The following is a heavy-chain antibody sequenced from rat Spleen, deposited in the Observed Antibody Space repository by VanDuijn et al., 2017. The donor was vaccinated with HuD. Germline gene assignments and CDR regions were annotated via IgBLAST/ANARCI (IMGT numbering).Heavy chain of an antibody. V-gene: IGHV5-25*01. Sequence: EVQLVESGGGLVQPGRSLKLSCTASGLSFSNYDMAWVRQAPTQGLEWVASISTGGGNTYYRDSGKGRFTISRDNAKSTLYLQMDSLRSEDTATYYCASVYNNFYWYFDFWGPGTMVTVSS. J-gene: IGHJ1*01. CDR1: GLSFSNYD. CDR3: ASVYNNFYWYFDF. D-gene: IGHD1-10*01. CDR2: ISTGGGNT.